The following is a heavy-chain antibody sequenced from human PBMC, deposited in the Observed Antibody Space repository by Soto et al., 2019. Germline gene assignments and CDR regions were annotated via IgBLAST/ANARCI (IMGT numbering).Heavy chain of an antibody. J-gene: IGHJ4*02. V-gene: IGHV1-8*01. CDR1: GYTFTTYD. D-gene: IGHD5-12*01. CDR3: VRGLEWLRNY. Sequence: QVQLVQSGAEGKKPGASVKVSCKATGYTFTTYDINWVRQATGQGLEWMGWMNPNSGDTGYAQKFQGRVTMTRDTSISTAYMELSTLTSEATAVYYCVRGLEWLRNYWGQGTLVTVSS. CDR2: MNPNSGDT.